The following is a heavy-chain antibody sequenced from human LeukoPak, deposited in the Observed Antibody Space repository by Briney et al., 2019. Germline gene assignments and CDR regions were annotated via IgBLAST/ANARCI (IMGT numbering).Heavy chain of an antibody. J-gene: IGHJ4*02. Sequence: GGSLRLSCAAYGFTFSSYWMSWVRQAPGKGLEWVANIKQDGSEKYYVDSVKGRFTISRDNAKNSLYLQMNSLRAEDTAVYYCARDIIQYGYWGQGTLVTVSS. CDR3: ARDIIQYGY. D-gene: IGHD4-11*01. V-gene: IGHV3-7*01. CDR1: GFTFSSYW. CDR2: IKQDGSEK.